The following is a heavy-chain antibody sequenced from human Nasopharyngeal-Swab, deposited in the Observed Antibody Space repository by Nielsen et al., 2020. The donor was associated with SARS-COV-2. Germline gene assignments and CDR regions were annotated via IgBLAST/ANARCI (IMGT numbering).Heavy chain of an antibody. CDR1: GFTVSSNF. D-gene: IGHD2-15*01. Sequence: GESLKISCVASGFTVSSNFMNWVRQAPGKGLEWVSVLYSDGTTHYTDSVKGRFTISRGSSKNTLYLQLNSLRAEDTAVYYCARGLVAATEGLDNWGQGTLVTVSS. V-gene: IGHV3-53*01. CDR3: ARGLVAATEGLDN. CDR2: LYSDGTT. J-gene: IGHJ4*02.